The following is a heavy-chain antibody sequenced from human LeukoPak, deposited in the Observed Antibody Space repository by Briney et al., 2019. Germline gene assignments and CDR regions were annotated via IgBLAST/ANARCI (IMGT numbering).Heavy chain of an antibody. D-gene: IGHD6-13*01. V-gene: IGHV3-7*01. CDR3: ARVRSGYSSSWYGWSAFDI. J-gene: IGHJ3*02. Sequence: GGSLRLSCAASGFTFSSYWMSWVRQAPGKGLEWVAHIKQDGSEKYYVDSVKGRFTISRDNAKNSLYLQMNSLRAEDTAVYYCARVRSGYSSSWYGWSAFDIWGQGTMVTVSS. CDR2: IKQDGSEK. CDR1: GFTFSSYW.